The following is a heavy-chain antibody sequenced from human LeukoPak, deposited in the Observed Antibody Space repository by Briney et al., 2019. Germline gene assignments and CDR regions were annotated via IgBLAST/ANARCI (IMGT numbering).Heavy chain of an antibody. CDR3: ARGYCSSTSCYTFDI. CDR2: IYWNDDK. Sequence: SGPTLANPTQTLTLTFTFSGFSLSTSGVGVGWIRQPPGKALEWLALIYWNDDKRDSPSLKSRLTITKDTSKNQVVLTMTNMDPVDTATYYCARGYCSSTSCYTFDIWGQGTMVTVSS. V-gene: IGHV2-5*01. CDR1: GFSLSTSGVG. D-gene: IGHD2-2*02. J-gene: IGHJ3*02.